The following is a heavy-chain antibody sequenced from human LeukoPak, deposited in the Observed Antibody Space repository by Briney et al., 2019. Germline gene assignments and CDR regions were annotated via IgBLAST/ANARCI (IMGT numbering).Heavy chain of an antibody. CDR3: VRDDDRPDNGLDY. D-gene: IGHD3-22*01. Sequence: GGSLRLSCAASGFTLDDYAMHWVRQAPGKGLEWVSGISWNSGAIGYTDSVKGRFTISRDNSKNTLYLQMNSLRAEDTAVYYCVRDDDRPDNGLDYWGQGTLVTVSS. CDR2: ISWNSGAI. J-gene: IGHJ4*02. CDR1: GFTLDDYA. V-gene: IGHV3-9*01.